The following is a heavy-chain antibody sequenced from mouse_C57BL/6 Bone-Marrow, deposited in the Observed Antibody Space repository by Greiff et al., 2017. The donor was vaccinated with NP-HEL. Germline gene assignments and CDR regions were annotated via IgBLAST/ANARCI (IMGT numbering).Heavy chain of an antibody. V-gene: IGHV1-7*01. D-gene: IGHD1-1*01. CDR3: ARSGITTVRDFDY. J-gene: IGHJ2*01. Sequence: QVQLKQSGAELAKPGASVKLSCKASGYTFTSYWMHWVKQRPGQGLEWIGYINPSSGYTKYNQKLKDKATLTADKSSSTAYMHLSSLTYEDSAVYYCARSGITTVRDFDYWGQGTTLTVSS. CDR1: GYTFTSYW. CDR2: INPSSGYT.